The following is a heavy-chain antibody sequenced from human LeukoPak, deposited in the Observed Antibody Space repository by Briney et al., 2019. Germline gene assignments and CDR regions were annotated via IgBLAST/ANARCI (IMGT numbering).Heavy chain of an antibody. Sequence: GGSLRLSCAASGFTFNNYGMSWVRQAPGKGLEWVSAISGSGGSTFYADSVKGRFTISRDNSKNTLYLQMNSLRAEDTAAYYCARERIGDGYNYAYWGQGTLVTVSS. CDR3: ARERIGDGYNYAY. D-gene: IGHD5-24*01. CDR2: ISGSGGST. J-gene: IGHJ4*02. CDR1: GFTFNNYG. V-gene: IGHV3-23*01.